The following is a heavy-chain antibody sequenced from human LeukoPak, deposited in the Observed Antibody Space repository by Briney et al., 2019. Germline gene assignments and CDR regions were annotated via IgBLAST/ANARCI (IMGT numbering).Heavy chain of an antibody. V-gene: IGHV1-8*03. Sequence: ASVKVSCKASGYTFTSYDINWVRQTTGQGLEWMGWMNPNSGSTGYAQKFQGRVTITRNTSVSTAYMELSGLRSEDTAVYYCARGRSTGYPYYFEYWGQGTLVTVSS. CDR3: ARGRSTGYPYYFEY. J-gene: IGHJ4*02. CDR1: GYTFTSYD. D-gene: IGHD5-12*01. CDR2: MNPNSGST.